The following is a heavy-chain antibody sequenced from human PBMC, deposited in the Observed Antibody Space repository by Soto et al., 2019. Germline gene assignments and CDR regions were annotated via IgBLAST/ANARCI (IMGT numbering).Heavy chain of an antibody. J-gene: IGHJ6*02. CDR2: IRSKANSYAT. CDR3: TSHRDILLMVYAISYYGMDV. CDR1: GFTFSGSA. Sequence: EVQLVESGGGLVQPGGSLKLSCAASGFTFSGSAMHWVRQASGKGLEWVGRIRSKANSYATAYAASVKGRFTISRDDSKNTAYLQMNSLKTEDTAVYYGTSHRDILLMVYAISYYGMDVWGQGTTVTVSS. V-gene: IGHV3-73*02. D-gene: IGHD2-8*01.